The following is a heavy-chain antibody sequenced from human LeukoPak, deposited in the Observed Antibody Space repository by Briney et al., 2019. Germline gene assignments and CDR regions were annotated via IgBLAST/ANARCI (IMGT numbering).Heavy chain of an antibody. CDR3: ARDLYPYGDYVFFDY. CDR2: INPSGGST. D-gene: IGHD4-17*01. Sequence: ASVKVSCKASGYTFTSYYMHWVRQAPGQGLEWMGIINPSGGSTSYAQKFQGRVTMTRDTSTSTVYMELSSLRSEDTAVYYCARDLYPYGDYVFFDYWGQGTLVTVSS. J-gene: IGHJ4*02. V-gene: IGHV1-46*01. CDR1: GYTFTSYY.